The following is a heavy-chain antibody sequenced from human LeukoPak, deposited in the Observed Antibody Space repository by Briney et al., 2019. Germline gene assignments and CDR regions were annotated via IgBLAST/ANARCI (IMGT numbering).Heavy chain of an antibody. Sequence: PSETLSLTCTVSGRSISSYYWSWIRQPPGKGLEWIGYIYYSGSTNYNPSLKSRVTISVDTSKNQFSLKLSSVTAADTAVYYCARGHSGYDPSPFDYWGQGTLVTVSS. V-gene: IGHV4-59*01. CDR1: GRSISSYY. CDR2: IYYSGST. J-gene: IGHJ4*02. D-gene: IGHD5-12*01. CDR3: ARGHSGYDPSPFDY.